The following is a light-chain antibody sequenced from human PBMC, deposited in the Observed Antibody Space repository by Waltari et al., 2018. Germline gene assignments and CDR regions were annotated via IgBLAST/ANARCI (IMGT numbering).Light chain of an antibody. Sequence: QSALTQPASVSGSPGQSITISCTGTSSDVGGYNYVSWYQPHPGKAPKLMIYDVSNRPSGVSNRFSGSGSGNTASLTISGLQAEDEADYYCSSYTSSSTLVFGTGTKVTVL. CDR2: DVS. V-gene: IGLV2-14*01. CDR3: SSYTSSSTLV. J-gene: IGLJ1*01. CDR1: SSDVGGYNY.